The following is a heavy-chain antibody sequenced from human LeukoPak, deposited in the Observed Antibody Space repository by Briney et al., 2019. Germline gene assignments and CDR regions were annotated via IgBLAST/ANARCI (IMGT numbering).Heavy chain of an antibody. CDR1: GFTFSSYG. V-gene: IGHV3-33*01. J-gene: IGHJ3*02. CDR2: IWYDGSNK. Sequence: PGGSLRLSCAAPGFTFSSYGMHWVRQAPGKGLEWVAVIWYDGSNKYYADSVKGRFTISRDNSKNTLYLQMNSLRAEDTAVYYCAREASTMIVPGGAFDIWGQGTMVTVSS. D-gene: IGHD3-22*01. CDR3: AREASTMIVPGGAFDI.